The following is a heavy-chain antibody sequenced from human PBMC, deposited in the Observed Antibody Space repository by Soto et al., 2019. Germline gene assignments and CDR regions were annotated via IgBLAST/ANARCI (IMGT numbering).Heavy chain of an antibody. CDR3: VIVGRTS. V-gene: IGHV3-72*01. CDR1: GLTFSDYY. D-gene: IGHD3-3*01. Sequence: EVQVVESGGGLVQPGGSLRLSCAVSGLTFSDYYFDWVRQSPGKGLEWVGRSKNKANGYTMEYAASVKGRFTISRDDSKNSVFLQMSSLGTEDTAVYYCVIVGRTSWGHGTTVTVPS. CDR2: SKNKANGYTM. J-gene: IGHJ3*01.